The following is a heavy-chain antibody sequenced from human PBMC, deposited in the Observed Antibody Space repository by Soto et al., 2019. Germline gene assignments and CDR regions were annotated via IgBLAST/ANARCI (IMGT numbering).Heavy chain of an antibody. D-gene: IGHD1-1*01. CDR1: GAYSIGFY. CDR3: VRNGTKTLRDSFDP. CDR2: IYATGTT. J-gene: IGHJ5*02. V-gene: IGHV4-4*07. Sequence: PSETLSLTSTVSGAYSIGFYWSWIRKSAGKGLEWIGRIYATGTTDYNPSLKSRVMMSVDTSKKQFSLKLRSVTAADTAVYYCVRNGTKTLRDSFDPWGQGISVTVSS.